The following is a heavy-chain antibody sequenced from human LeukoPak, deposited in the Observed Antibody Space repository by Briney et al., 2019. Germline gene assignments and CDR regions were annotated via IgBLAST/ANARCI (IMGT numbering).Heavy chain of an antibody. V-gene: IGHV4-38-2*02. D-gene: IGHD3-22*01. CDR3: ARVRYYYDSSHD. CDR1: GFSISSGYH. CDR2: IYHSGST. Sequence: SETLSLTCTVSGFSISSGYHWGWIRQPPGKGLEWIGTIYHSGSTYYNPSLKSRVTISVDTSKNQFSLRLSSVIAADTAFYYCARVRYYYDSSHDWGQGTLVTVSS. J-gene: IGHJ4*02.